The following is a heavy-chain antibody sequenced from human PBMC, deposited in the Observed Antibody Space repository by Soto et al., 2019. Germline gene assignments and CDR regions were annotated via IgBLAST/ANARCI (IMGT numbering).Heavy chain of an antibody. CDR2: IYYSGST. CDR1: GGSISSSSYY. CDR3: ARIISSWYVGYYYGMDV. Sequence: PSETLSLTCTVSGGSISSSSYYWGWIRQPPGKGLEWIGSIYYSGSTYYNPSLKSRVTISVDTPKNQFSLKLSSVTAADTAVYYCARIISSWYVGYYYGMDVWGQGTTVTVSS. D-gene: IGHD6-13*01. V-gene: IGHV4-39*01. J-gene: IGHJ6*02.